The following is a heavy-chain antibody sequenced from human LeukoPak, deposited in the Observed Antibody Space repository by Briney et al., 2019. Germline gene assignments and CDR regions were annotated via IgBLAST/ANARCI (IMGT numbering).Heavy chain of an antibody. J-gene: IGHJ6*03. V-gene: IGHV4-30-2*01. CDR3: AREGGDIVVVPAALATGPYYYYYMDV. D-gene: IGHD2-2*01. Sequence: SETLSLTCTVSGGSISSGGYYWSWIRQPPRKGLEWMGDIYHSGSTYYNPSLKSRVTISVDRSKNQFSLKLSSVTAADTAMYYCAREGGDIVVVPAALATGPYYYYYMDVWGKGTTVTVSS. CDR1: GGSISSGGYY. CDR2: IYHSGST.